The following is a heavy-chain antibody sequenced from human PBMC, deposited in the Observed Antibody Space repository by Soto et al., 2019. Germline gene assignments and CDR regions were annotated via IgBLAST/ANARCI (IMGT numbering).Heavy chain of an antibody. CDR1: GCTLTVFS. CDR3: ETSLVVLDAIQYFLFCGMGA. Sequence: ASEKVTCKDSGCTLTVFSMHWVRQAPGKGLEWMGGFYPEDGETIYEQKFQGRVTTTEDTSTDTVYMELRSLRSEDTAVYYCETSLVVLDAIQYFLFCGMGAWSQGT. V-gene: IGHV1-24*01. D-gene: IGHD2-2*01. J-gene: IGHJ6*02. CDR2: FYPEDGET.